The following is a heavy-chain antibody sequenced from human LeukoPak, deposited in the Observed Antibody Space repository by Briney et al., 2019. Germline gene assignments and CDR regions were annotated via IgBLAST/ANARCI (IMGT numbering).Heavy chain of an antibody. Sequence: SVPVSCKATGGTFSSHAISWVRPAPAQGLEWMGGIIPIFGTANYAQKFQGRVTLPTDESTSTAYMELSSLRSDDTAVYYCARAPLGLPRWIQGWFDPWGQGTLVTVSS. J-gene: IGHJ5*02. CDR3: ARAPLGLPRWIQGWFDP. CDR2: IIPIFGTA. D-gene: IGHD5-24*01. V-gene: IGHV1-69*05. CDR1: GGTFSSHA.